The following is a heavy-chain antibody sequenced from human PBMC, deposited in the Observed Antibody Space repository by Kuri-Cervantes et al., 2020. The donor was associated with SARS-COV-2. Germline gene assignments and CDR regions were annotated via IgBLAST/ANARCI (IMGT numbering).Heavy chain of an antibody. J-gene: IGHJ4*02. CDR3: ARAFLRGGSDY. Sequence: LSLTCAASGFTFSNYWMHWVRQAPGKGLVWVSRTNTDGSSTSYADSVKGRLTISRDNAKNTLYLQMNSLRAEDTAVYYCARAFLRGGSDYWGQGTLVTVSS. V-gene: IGHV3-74*01. D-gene: IGHD1-26*01. CDR2: TNTDGSST. CDR1: GFTFSNYW.